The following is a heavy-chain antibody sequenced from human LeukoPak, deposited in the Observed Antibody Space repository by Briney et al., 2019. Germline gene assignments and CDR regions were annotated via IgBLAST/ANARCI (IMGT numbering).Heavy chain of an antibody. CDR1: GFTFSSYA. CDR2: ITGSGGST. Sequence: GGYLRFSCAASGFTFSSYAMSWVRQAPGKGLEWVSAITGSGGSTYYADSVEGRFTISRDNSKNTLYLQMNSLRAEDTAVYYCAKDAGYDDAFDIWGQGTMVTVSS. D-gene: IGHD5-12*01. V-gene: IGHV3-23*01. CDR3: AKDAGYDDAFDI. J-gene: IGHJ3*02.